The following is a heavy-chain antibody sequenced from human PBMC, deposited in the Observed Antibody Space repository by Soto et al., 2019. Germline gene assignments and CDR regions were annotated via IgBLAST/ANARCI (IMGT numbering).Heavy chain of an antibody. CDR2: ISSSSSTI. V-gene: IGHV3-48*02. CDR3: ARDSIAAAGRDYYYYGMDV. D-gene: IGHD6-13*01. J-gene: IGHJ6*02. Sequence: EVQLVESGGGLVQPGGSLRLSCAASGFTFSSYSMNWVRQAPAKGLEWVSYISSSSSTIYYADSVKGRFTISRDNAKNSLYLQMNSLRDEDTAVYYCARDSIAAAGRDYYYYGMDVWGQGTTVTVSS. CDR1: GFTFSSYS.